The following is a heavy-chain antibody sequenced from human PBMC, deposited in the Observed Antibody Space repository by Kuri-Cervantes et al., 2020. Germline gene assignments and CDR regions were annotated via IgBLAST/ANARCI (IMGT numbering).Heavy chain of an antibody. J-gene: IGHJ4*02. D-gene: IGHD2-15*01. CDR2: IKQDGSEK. CDR1: GFTFSIYW. CDR3: ARDGEVVVAAYYFDY. Sequence: GESLKIFCAASGFTFSIYWMSWVRQAPGKGLEWVANIKQDGSEKYYVDSVKGRFTLSRDNAKNSLYLQMNSLRDEDTAVYYCARDGEVVVAAYYFDYWGQGTLVTVSS. V-gene: IGHV3-7*01.